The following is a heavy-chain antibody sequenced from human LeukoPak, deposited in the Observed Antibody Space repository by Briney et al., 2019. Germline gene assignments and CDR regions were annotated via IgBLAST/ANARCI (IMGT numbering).Heavy chain of an antibody. CDR1: GFTFSDYY. CDR3: ARDYGSGSYLENWFDP. D-gene: IGHD3-10*01. V-gene: IGHV3-11*06. Sequence: GGSLRLSCAASGFTFSDYYMSWIRQAPGKGLEWVSYISSSSSYTNYADSVKGRFTISRDNAKNSLYLQMNSLRAEDTAAYYCARDYGSGSYLENWFDPWGQGTLVTVSS. CDR2: ISSSSSYT. J-gene: IGHJ5*02.